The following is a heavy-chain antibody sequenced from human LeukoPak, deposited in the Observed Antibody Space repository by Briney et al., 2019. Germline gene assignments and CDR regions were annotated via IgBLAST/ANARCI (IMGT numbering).Heavy chain of an antibody. CDR1: GYTFTSYA. D-gene: IGHD3-22*01. CDR3: ARDYYDSSGYLWFDY. J-gene: IGHJ4*02. CDR2: IDTNTGNP. Sequence: GASVKVSCKASGYTFTSYAMNWVRQAPGQGLEWMGWIDTNTGNPTYAQGFTGRFVFSLDTSVSTAYLQISSLKAKDTAVYYCARDYYDSSGYLWFDYWGQGTLVTVSS. V-gene: IGHV7-4-1*02.